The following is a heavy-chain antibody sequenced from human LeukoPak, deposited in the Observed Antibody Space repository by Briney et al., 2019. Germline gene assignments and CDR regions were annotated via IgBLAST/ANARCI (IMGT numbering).Heavy chain of an antibody. CDR1: GYSFTSYW. CDR3: ARMEVVAAAGWFDP. J-gene: IGHJ5*02. D-gene: IGHD6-13*01. V-gene: IGHV5-51*01. CDR2: IYPGDSDT. Sequence: GESLKISCKGSGYSFTSYWIGWVRQMPGKGQGWMGIIYPGDSDTRYSPSFQGQVTISADKSISTAYLQWSSLKASDTAMYYCARMEVVAAAGWFDPWGQGTLVTVSS.